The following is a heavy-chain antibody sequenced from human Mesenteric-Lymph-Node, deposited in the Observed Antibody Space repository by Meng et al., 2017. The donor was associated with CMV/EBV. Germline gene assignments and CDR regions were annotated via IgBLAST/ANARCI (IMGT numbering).Heavy chain of an antibody. CDR3: AREREGYYGMDV. CDR2: ISSDGTKS. CDR1: GFSFSTHA. J-gene: IGHJ6*02. V-gene: IGHV3-30*14. Sequence: GESLKISCVASGFSFSTHAIHWVRQAPGKGLEWLALISSDGTKSFYTDSVKGRFTISRDNSKNTLYLQMNSLRAEDTAVYYCAREREGYYGMDVWGQGTTVTVSS.